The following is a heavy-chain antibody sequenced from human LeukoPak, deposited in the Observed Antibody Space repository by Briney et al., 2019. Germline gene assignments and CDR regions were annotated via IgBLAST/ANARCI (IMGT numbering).Heavy chain of an antibody. Sequence: GGSLRLSCAASGFTFGSYSMNWVRQAPGKGLEWVSSISSSSSYIYYADSVKGRFTISRDNAKNSLYLQMNSLRAEDTAVYYCARAYDFWSGYYSSYFDYWGQGTWSPSPQ. J-gene: IGHJ4*02. D-gene: IGHD3-3*01. V-gene: IGHV3-21*01. CDR2: ISSSSSYI. CDR3: ARAYDFWSGYYSSYFDY. CDR1: GFTFGSYS.